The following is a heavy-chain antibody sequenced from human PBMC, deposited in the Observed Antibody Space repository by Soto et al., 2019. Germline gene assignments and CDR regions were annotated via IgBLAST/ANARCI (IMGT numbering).Heavy chain of an antibody. CDR1: GFTFSSYS. J-gene: IGHJ6*02. V-gene: IGHV3-48*02. CDR2: IRSSSSTI. Sequence: EVQLVESGGGLLQPGGSLRLSCAASGFTFSSYSMDWVRQAPGKGLEWVSYIRSSSSTIYYADSVKGRFTISRDNAKNSLYLQTNSLRDEDTAVYYCARDRAYCGGDCPLYYYGMDVWGQGTTVTVSS. CDR3: ARDRAYCGGDCPLYYYGMDV. D-gene: IGHD2-21*02.